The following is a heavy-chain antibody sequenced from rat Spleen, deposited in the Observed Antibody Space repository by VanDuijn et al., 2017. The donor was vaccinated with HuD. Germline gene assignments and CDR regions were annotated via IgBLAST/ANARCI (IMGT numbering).Heavy chain of an antibody. Sequence: EMQLQESGPGLVRPSQSLSLTCSVTDYSITSSYRWNWIRQFPGNKLEGMGFINSAGSTNYNPSLKSRVSITRDTSKNRFFLQLNSVTTEDTATYYCARGRYNSNWFAFWGQGTLVTVSS. CDR1: DYSITSSYR. D-gene: IGHD4-3*01. CDR2: INSAGST. J-gene: IGHJ3*01. CDR3: ARGRYNSNWFAF. V-gene: IGHV3-3*01.